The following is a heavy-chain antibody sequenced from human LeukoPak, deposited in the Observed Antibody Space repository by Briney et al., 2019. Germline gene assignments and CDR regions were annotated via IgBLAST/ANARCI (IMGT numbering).Heavy chain of an antibody. CDR1: GFTFSTYT. V-gene: IGHV3-21*01. Sequence: GGSLRLSCAASGFTFSTYTMNWVRQAPGKGLEWVSSVTSGSGYIYYADSVKGRFTVSRDNAKNSLYLQMNSLRAEDTAVYYCARDSATVVIRSNWFDPWGQGTLVTVSS. J-gene: IGHJ5*02. CDR2: VTSGSGYI. D-gene: IGHD4-23*01. CDR3: ARDSATVVIRSNWFDP.